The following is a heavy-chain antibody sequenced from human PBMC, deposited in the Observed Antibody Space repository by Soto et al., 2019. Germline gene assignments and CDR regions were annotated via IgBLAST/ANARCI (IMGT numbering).Heavy chain of an antibody. Sequence: GGSLRLSCAASGFTFSSYGMHWVRQAPGKGLEWVAVIWYDGSNKYYADSVKGRITISRDNSKNTLYLQMNSLRAEDTAVYYCARCHSGGSCYYYYGMDVWGQGTTVTVSS. CDR2: IWYDGSNK. J-gene: IGHJ6*02. CDR3: ARCHSGGSCYYYYGMDV. D-gene: IGHD2-15*01. V-gene: IGHV3-33*01. CDR1: GFTFSSYG.